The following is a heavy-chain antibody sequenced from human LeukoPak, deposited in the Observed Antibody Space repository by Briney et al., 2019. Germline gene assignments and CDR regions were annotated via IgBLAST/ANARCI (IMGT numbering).Heavy chain of an antibody. Sequence: GGSLTLSCEASGFRFSNYWMSWVRQAPGKGPEWVATIKQYGSEKYYVDSVKGRFTISRDNAKKSLFLQMDSLRGEDTAVYYCARAAEISALDNWGQGTLVTVSS. D-gene: IGHD6-13*01. V-gene: IGHV3-7*05. CDR2: IKQYGSEK. CDR3: ARAAEISALDN. CDR1: GFRFSNYW. J-gene: IGHJ4*02.